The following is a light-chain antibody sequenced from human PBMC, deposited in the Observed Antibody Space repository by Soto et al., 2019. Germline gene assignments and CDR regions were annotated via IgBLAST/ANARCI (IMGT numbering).Light chain of an antibody. V-gene: IGLV2-14*01. CDR2: DVN. CDR1: SSDVGGYDY. J-gene: IGLJ3*02. Sequence: QSALTQPASVSGPRGQSITISCTGTSSDVGGYDYVSWYQQLPGKAPKLMIFDVNHRPSGVSNRFSGSKSGNTASLTISGLQAEDEADYYCCSYTSSSHWVFGGGTKLTVL. CDR3: CSYTSSSHWV.